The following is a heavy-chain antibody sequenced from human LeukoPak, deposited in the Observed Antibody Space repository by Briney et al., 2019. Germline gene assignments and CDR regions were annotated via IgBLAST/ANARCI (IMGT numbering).Heavy chain of an antibody. V-gene: IGHV4-39*07. Sequence: SETLSLTCTVSGGSVSRSPYYWGWIRQPPGKGLEWIGNIYYSGSTYYNPSLKSRVTISVDTSKNQFSLKVTSVTAADTAVYYCARGSFYYYYYMDVWGKGTTVTVSS. J-gene: IGHJ6*03. CDR1: GGSVSRSPYY. CDR2: IYYSGST. CDR3: ARGSFYYYYYMDV. D-gene: IGHD3-16*02.